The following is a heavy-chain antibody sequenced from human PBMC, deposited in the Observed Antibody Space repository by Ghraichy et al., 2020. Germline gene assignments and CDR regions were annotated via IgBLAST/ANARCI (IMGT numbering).Heavy chain of an antibody. CDR1: GGTISNSRHY. CDR3: ARIIIGWYYFDF. J-gene: IGHJ4*02. CDR2: ISQSGST. Sequence: SETLSLTCSVSGGTISNSRHYWAWVRQPPGKGLEWIGRISQSGSTDYNSSLTRRVSISVDRSKNQFSLTVRCLNAADTAVYFCARIIIGWYYFDFWGPGTLVSVSS. D-gene: IGHD6-19*01. V-gene: IGHV4-39*01.